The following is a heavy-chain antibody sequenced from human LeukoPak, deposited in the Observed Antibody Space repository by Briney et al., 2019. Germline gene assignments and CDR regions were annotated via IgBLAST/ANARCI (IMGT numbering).Heavy chain of an antibody. D-gene: IGHD2-2*01. Sequence: PSETLSLTCAVYGGSFSGYYWSWIRQPPGKGLEWIGEINHGGSTNYNPSLKSRVTISVDTSKNQFSLKLSSVTAADTAVYYCARDVGEYCSSTSCQYYFDYWGQGTLVTVSS. J-gene: IGHJ4*02. CDR1: GGSFSGYY. CDR3: ARDVGEYCSSTSCQYYFDY. V-gene: IGHV4-34*01. CDR2: INHGGST.